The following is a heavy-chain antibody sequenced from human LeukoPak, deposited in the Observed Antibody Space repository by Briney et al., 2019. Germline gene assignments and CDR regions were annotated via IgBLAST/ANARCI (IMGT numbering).Heavy chain of an antibody. D-gene: IGHD2/OR15-2a*01. V-gene: IGHV4-38-2*02. CDR3: ARTFYFDY. Sequence: ASETLSLTCTVSGYSISSGYYWGWIRQPPGKGLEWIGSIYHSGSTYYNPSLKSRVTISVDTSKNQFSLKLSPVTAADTAVYYCARTFYFDYWGQGTLVTVSS. CDR2: IYHSGST. J-gene: IGHJ4*02. CDR1: GYSISSGYY.